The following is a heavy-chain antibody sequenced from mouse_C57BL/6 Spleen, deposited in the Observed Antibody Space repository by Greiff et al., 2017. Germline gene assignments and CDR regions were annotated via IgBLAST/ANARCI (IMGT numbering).Heavy chain of an antibody. Sequence: QVQLQQPGTELVKPGASVKLSCKASGYNFNSYCMHWVKQRPGQGLEWIGNINPSNGGTNYNQKFKSKATLTVDKSSSTAYMQLSSLTSEDSAVYYCARDDGYYVDYWGTGTTLTVSS. J-gene: IGHJ2*01. D-gene: IGHD2-3*01. CDR1: GYNFNSYC. CDR3: ARDDGYYVDY. V-gene: IGHV1-53*01. CDR2: INPSNGGT.